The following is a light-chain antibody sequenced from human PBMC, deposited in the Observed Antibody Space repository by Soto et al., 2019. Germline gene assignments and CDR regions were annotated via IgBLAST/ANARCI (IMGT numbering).Light chain of an antibody. CDR1: SSNIGAGYD. V-gene: IGLV1-40*01. CDR3: QSHDSSLNVVI. CDR2: QNT. J-gene: IGLJ2*01. Sequence: QSVLTQPPSVSGAPGQRVTISCTGSSSNIGAGYDVFWYQHFPGTAPKLLIFQNTNRPSGVPDRFSGSKSGTSASLAITGLQAEDEADYYYQSHDSSLNVVIFGGGTKVTVL.